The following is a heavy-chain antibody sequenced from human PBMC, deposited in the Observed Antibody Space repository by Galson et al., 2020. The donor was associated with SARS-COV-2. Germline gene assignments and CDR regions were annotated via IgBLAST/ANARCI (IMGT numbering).Heavy chain of an antibody. CDR3: AKDKYEGYCSSTSCYAINYYYGMDV. J-gene: IGHJ6*02. V-gene: IGHV3-23*01. CDR2: ISGSGGST. D-gene: IGHD2-2*01. Sequence: GESLKISCAASGITFSSYAMSWVRQAPGKGLEWVSAISGSGGSTYYADSVKGRFTISRDTSKNTLYLQMNSLRAEDTAVYYCAKDKYEGYCSSTSCYAINYYYGMDVWGQGTTVTVSS. CDR1: GITFSSYA.